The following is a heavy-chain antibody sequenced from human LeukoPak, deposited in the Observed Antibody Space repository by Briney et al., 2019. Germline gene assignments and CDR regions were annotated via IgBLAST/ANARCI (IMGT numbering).Heavy chain of an antibody. J-gene: IGHJ3*02. CDR3: ARPIRDGYNYDAFDI. D-gene: IGHD5-24*01. CDR2: INPSGGST. Sequence: ASVKVSCKASGYTFTSYYMHWVRQAPGQGLEWMGIINPSGGSTSYAQKFQGRVTMTRDTSTSTVYMELSSLRSEDTAVYYCARPIRDGYNYDAFDIWGQGTMVTVSS. CDR1: GYTFTSYY. V-gene: IGHV1-46*01.